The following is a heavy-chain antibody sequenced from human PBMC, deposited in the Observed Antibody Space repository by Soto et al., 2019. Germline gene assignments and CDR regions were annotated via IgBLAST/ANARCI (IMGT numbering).Heavy chain of an antibody. CDR2: INPNSGGT. D-gene: IGHD3-22*01. Sequence: QVQLVQSGAEVKKPGASVKVSCKASGYTFTGYYMHWVRQAPGQGLEWMGWINPNSGGTNYAQKFQGWVTMTRDTSISAAYMELSRLRSDDTAVYYCARVQRDGYYDRSGYYFLDAFDIWGQGTMVTVSS. CDR1: GYTFTGYY. V-gene: IGHV1-2*04. CDR3: ARVQRDGYYDRSGYYFLDAFDI. J-gene: IGHJ3*02.